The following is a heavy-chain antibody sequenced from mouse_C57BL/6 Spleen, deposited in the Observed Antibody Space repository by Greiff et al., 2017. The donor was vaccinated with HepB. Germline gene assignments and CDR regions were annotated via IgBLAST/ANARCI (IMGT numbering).Heavy chain of an antibody. J-gene: IGHJ4*01. CDR2: IYPGSGST. D-gene: IGHD2-3*01. Sequence: QVQLQQPGAELVKPGASVKMSCKASGYTFTSYWITWVKQRPGQGLEWMGDIYPGSGSTNYNEKFKSKATLTVDPSSSTAYMQLSSLTSEDSAVYYCARSDGYYVYYAMDYWGQGTSVTVSS. CDR3: ARSDGYYVYYAMDY. CDR1: GYTFTSYW. V-gene: IGHV1-55*01.